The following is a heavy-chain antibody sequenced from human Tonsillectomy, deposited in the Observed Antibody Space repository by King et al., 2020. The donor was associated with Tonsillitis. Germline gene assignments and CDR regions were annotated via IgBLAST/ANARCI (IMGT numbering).Heavy chain of an antibody. D-gene: IGHD2/OR15-2a*01. CDR1: GYTFMRYY. CDR2: INPSTGDS. CDR3: AGLAPPYNSSPFDY. V-gene: IGHV1-2*02. Sequence: VQLVESGAEVKKPGASVKVSCKASGYTFMRYYLHWIRQAPGQGLEWMGWINPSTGDSSTAQKFQGRVTMARDTSISTAYMELSSLTSDDTAVYFCAGLAPPYNSSPFDYWGQGALVTVSS. J-gene: IGHJ4*02.